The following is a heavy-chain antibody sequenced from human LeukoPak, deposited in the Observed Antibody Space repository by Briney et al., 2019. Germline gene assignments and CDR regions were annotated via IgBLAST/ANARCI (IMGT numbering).Heavy chain of an antibody. CDR1: GFTFSSYW. V-gene: IGHV3-7*01. J-gene: IGHJ4*02. Sequence: GGSLRLSCAASGFTFSSYWMSWVRQAPGKGPEWVANIKQDGSEKYYVDSVKGRFTISRDNAKNSLYLQMNSLRAEDTAVYYCARDSTYYDILTGYYNTPYFDYWGQGTLVTVSS. CDR3: ARDSTYYDILTGYYNTPYFDY. D-gene: IGHD3-9*01. CDR2: IKQDGSEK.